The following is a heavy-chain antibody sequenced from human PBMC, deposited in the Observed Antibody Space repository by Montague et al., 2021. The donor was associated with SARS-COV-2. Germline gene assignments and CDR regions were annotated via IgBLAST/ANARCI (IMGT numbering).Heavy chain of an antibody. J-gene: IGHJ4*02. CDR3: ARRGDYGGPRFDY. Sequence: SETLSLTCTVSGGSISGYFWSWIRQSPGKGLEWIGSIYYSGSTHYNPSLKSRVTISVDTSKNQFSLKLSSVTAADTAVYYCARRGDYGGPRFDYWGQGTLVSVSS. D-gene: IGHD4-23*01. CDR2: IYYSGST. CDR1: GGSISGYF. V-gene: IGHV4-59*08.